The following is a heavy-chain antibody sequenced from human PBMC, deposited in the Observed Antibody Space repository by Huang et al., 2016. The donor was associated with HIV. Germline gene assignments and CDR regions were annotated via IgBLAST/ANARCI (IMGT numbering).Heavy chain of an antibody. CDR1: GESLSDFF. CDR3: ARGRGSSWSLFDT. V-gene: IGHV4-34*02. CDR2: INQSART. Sequence: QVQLEQWGSRLLKPSETLSLTCAVHGESLSDFFWSWIRQPPGKGREWVGEINQSARTNYKPSIKSRVTIAVDTSEKQFSLKLKSVTAADTSMYYCARGRGSSWSLFDTWGQGSLVTVFS. D-gene: IGHD6-13*01. J-gene: IGHJ4*02.